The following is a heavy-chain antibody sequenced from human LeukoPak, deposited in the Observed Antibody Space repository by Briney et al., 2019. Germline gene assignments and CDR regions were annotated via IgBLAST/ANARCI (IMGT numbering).Heavy chain of an antibody. V-gene: IGHV4-59*01. D-gene: IGHD3-3*01. CDR1: GGSISSYY. J-gene: IGHJ4*02. Sequence: SEPLSLTCTVSGGSISSYYWSWIRQSPGKGLEWIGYIYYSGSSNYNPSLKRRVTISEDTSKNQFSLKLSSVTAADTAVYYCAVGEWLFYWGQGTLVTVSS. CDR3: AVGEWLFY. CDR2: IYYSGSS.